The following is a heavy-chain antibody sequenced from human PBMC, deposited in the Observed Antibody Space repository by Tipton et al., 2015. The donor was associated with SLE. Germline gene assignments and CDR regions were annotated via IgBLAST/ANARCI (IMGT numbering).Heavy chain of an antibody. Sequence: TLSLTCTVSGGSISSYYWSWIRQPPGKGLEWIGYISDSGSTNYNPSLKSRLTISVDTSKNQFSLKLSSVTAADTALYYCTRDRGYCGATSCYLDSWGQGTLVTVSS. CDR1: GGSISSYY. CDR2: ISDSGST. V-gene: IGHV4-59*01. J-gene: IGHJ4*02. CDR3: TRDRGYCGATSCYLDS. D-gene: IGHD2-15*01.